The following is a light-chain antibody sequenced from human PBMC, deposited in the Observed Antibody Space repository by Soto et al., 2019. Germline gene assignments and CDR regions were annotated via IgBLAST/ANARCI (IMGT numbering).Light chain of an antibody. CDR1: QSISSSY. Sequence: EIVLTQSPGTLSLSPGERATLSCRASQSISSSYLAWYQQKPGQAPRLLIYSASSRATGTPDRFSGIGSGTDFTLTISRLEPEDLAVYYCQQYGSSFRYTFGQGTKLQIK. J-gene: IGKJ2*01. CDR2: SAS. CDR3: QQYGSSFRYT. V-gene: IGKV3-20*01.